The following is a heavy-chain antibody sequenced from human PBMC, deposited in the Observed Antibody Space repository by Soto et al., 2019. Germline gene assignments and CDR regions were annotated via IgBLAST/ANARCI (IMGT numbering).Heavy chain of an antibody. J-gene: IGHJ6*03. CDR1: GYSFTSYW. D-gene: IGHD2-2*01. CDR3: ARSGPGYCSSTSCSVSNIDV. V-gene: IGHV5-51*01. Sequence: GESLKISCKGSGYSFTSYWIGWVRQMPGKGLEWMGIIYPGDSDTRYSPSFQGQVTISADKSISTAYLQWSSLKASDTAMYYCARSGPGYCSSTSCSVSNIDVWGKGTTVTVSS. CDR2: IYPGDSDT.